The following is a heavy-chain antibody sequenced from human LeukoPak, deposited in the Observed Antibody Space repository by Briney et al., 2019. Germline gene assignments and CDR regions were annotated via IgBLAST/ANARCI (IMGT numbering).Heavy chain of an antibody. V-gene: IGHV1-2*02. CDR3: ARVKRGAGGYYYYYYMDV. Sequence: ASVKVSCKASGGTFSSYAISWVRQAPGQGLEWMGGIIPNSGGTNYAQKFQGRVTMTRDTSISTAYMELSRLRSDDTAVYYCARVKRGAGGYYYYYYMDVWGKGTTVTISS. CDR1: GGTFSSYA. D-gene: IGHD3-10*01. CDR2: IIPNSGGT. J-gene: IGHJ6*03.